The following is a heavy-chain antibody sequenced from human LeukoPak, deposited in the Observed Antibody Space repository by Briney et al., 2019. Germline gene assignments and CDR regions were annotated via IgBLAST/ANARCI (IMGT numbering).Heavy chain of an antibody. CDR2: ISGDGGST. V-gene: IGHV3-43*02. CDR3: AKLSGSRSPL. D-gene: IGHD3-10*01. J-gene: IGHJ4*02. Sequence: GGSLRLSCAASGFTFDDYAMLWVRQAPGKGLEWVSLISGDGGSTYYADSVKGRFTISRDNSKISLYLQMNSLRTEDTALYYCAKLSGSRSPLWGQGTLVTVSS. CDR1: GFTFDDYA.